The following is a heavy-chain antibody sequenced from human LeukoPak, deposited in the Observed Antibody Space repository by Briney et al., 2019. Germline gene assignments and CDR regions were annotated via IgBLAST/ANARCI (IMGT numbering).Heavy chain of an antibody. D-gene: IGHD6-13*01. CDR2: ISGSGGST. J-gene: IGHJ4*02. V-gene: IGHV3-23*01. CDR3: AKDDNVIAAAGDYFDY. Sequence: PGGSLRLSCAASGITFSSYAMSWVRQAPGKGLEWVSVISGSGGSTYYADSVKGRFTISRDNSKNTLYLQMNSLRVEDTAVYYCAKDDNVIAAAGDYFDYWGQGTLVTVSS. CDR1: GITFSSYA.